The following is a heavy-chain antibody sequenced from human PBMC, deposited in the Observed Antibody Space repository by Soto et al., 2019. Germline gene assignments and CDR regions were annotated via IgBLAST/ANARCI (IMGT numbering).Heavy chain of an antibody. V-gene: IGHV3-23*01. CDR1: RFTFSTYA. J-gene: IGHJ4*02. CDR3: ARGQLPAATTYFDF. Sequence: GGSLRLSCAASRFTFSTYAMSWVRQAPGKGLEWVSAISGSGANTYYADSVKGRFTISRGNSKNTLFLQMDSLRAEDTAVYYCARGQLPAATTYFDFWGQGTLVTVSS. CDR2: ISGSGANT. D-gene: IGHD2-15*01.